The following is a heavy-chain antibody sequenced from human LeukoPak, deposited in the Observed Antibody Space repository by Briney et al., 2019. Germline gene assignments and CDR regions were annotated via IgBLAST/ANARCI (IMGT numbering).Heavy chain of an antibody. Sequence: GGSLRLSCAASGFSFSSYWMSWVRQAPGKGLDWVANIKQDGREKYYVDSVKGRFTISRDNAKNSLYLQMNSLRAEDTAVYYCARVEDYDILTGFDYWGQGTLVTVSS. J-gene: IGHJ4*02. CDR2: IKQDGREK. V-gene: IGHV3-7*01. D-gene: IGHD3-9*01. CDR1: GFSFSSYW. CDR3: ARVEDYDILTGFDY.